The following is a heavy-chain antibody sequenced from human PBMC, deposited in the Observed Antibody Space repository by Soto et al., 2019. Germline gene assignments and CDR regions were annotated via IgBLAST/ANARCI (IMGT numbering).Heavy chain of an antibody. CDR2: ISSSGSVT. J-gene: IGHJ5*02. CDR3: ARPCSCCNGGGPGNGFDP. CDR1: GFTFSDYS. V-gene: IGHV3-11*01. D-gene: IGHD2-8*02. Sequence: QVQLVESGGGLVKPGGSLRLSCAASGFTFSDYSMSWIRQAPGKGLEWVSYISSSGSVTYYADSVKGRCTISRNNARKSVYLQMNSLTADDTAVYTCARPCSCCNGGGPGNGFDPWGQGTLVTVSS.